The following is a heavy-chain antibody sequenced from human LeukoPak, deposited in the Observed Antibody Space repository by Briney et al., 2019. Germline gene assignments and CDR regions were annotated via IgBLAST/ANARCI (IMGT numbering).Heavy chain of an antibody. CDR3: AKDRGRTWVQVAN. V-gene: IGHV3-23*01. Sequence: GESLRLSCLGTGFSFSSHAMGWVRQAPGQGLEWVSGMSGYGGSTYYADSVKGRFTISRDDSKNTLYLQMNSLRVEDTAVYYCAKDRGRTWVQVANWGQGTQVTVSS. CDR1: GFSFSSHA. J-gene: IGHJ4*02. CDR2: MSGYGGST. D-gene: IGHD2-15*01.